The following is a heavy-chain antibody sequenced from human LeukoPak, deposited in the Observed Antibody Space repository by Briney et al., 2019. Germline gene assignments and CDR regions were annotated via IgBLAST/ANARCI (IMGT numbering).Heavy chain of an antibody. CDR3: AKDWTPSGLNWYFDL. CDR1: GITFSSYS. CDR2: ISGGGGGT. V-gene: IGHV3-23*01. Sequence: PGGSLRLSCAASGITFSSYSMSWVRQAPGKGLEWVSVISGGGGGTSYADSVKGRFTISRNNSKNTLYLQMNSLRAEDTAVYYCAKDWTPSGLNWYFDLWGRGTMVTVSS. J-gene: IGHJ2*01. D-gene: IGHD3-3*01.